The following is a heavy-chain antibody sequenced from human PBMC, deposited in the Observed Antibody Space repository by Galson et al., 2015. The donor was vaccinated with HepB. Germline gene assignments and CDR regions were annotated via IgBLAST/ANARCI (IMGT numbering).Heavy chain of an antibody. CDR1: GDSVSNNNVA. D-gene: IGHD6-19*01. CDR3: AGVVGTIYYYGMDV. V-gene: IGHV6-1*01. CDR2: TYYRAKWYN. J-gene: IGHJ6*02. Sequence: AISGDSVSNNNVAWNWIRQSPSRGLEWLGRTYYRAKWYNDYAVSVRSRITINPDTSKNQFSLQLNSVTPEDTAIYYCAGVVGTIYYYGMDVWGQGTTVTVSS.